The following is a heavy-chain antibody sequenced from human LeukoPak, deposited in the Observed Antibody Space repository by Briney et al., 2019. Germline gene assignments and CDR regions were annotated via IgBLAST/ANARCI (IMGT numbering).Heavy chain of an antibody. J-gene: IGHJ4*02. CDR2: IYYSGST. V-gene: IGHV4-59*08. D-gene: IGHD2-15*01. CDR3: ARHAGGGHCGGGSCFLPDY. CDR1: GGSIRSYY. Sequence: SETLSLTCTVSGGSIRSYYWSWIRQPPGKGLEWIGYIYYSGSTNYNPSLRSRVTISVDTSKNQFSLKLSSVTAADTAVYYCARHAGGGHCGGGSCFLPDYWGQGTLVTVSS.